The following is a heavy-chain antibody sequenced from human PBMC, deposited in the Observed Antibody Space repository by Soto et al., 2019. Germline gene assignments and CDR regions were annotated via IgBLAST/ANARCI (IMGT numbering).Heavy chain of an antibody. CDR3: AKVNQESPLQGRFDY. CDR1: GFTFSSYA. V-gene: IGHV3-23*01. Sequence: EVQLLESGGGLVQPGGSLRLSCAASGFTFSSYAMSWVRQAPGKGLEWVSALSGSGGSTYYADSVKGRFTISGDNSKNTLYLQMNSLRAEDRAVYYCAKVNQESPLQGRFDYWGQGTLVTVSS. CDR2: LSGSGGST. J-gene: IGHJ4*02. D-gene: IGHD2-15*01.